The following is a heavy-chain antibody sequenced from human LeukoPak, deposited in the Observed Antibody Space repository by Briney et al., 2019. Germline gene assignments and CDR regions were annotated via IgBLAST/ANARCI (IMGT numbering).Heavy chain of an antibody. CDR2: INPRGGST. J-gene: IGHJ3*02. CDR1: GYTLTSYF. V-gene: IGHV1-46*01. D-gene: IGHD3-22*01. CDR3: ARVRLEYYDSSRDAFDI. Sequence: ASVKVSCKASGYTLTSYFMHWVRQAPGQGPEWMGIINPRGGSTSYAQKFQGRVTMTRDTSTSTVYMELSSLRSEDTAIYYCARVRLEYYDSSRDAFDIWGQGTTVTVSS.